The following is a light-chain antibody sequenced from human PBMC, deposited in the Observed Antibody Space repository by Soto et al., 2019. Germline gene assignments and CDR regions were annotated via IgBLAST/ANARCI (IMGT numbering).Light chain of an antibody. CDR3: AAWDDSLSGL. V-gene: IGLV1-47*01. J-gene: IGLJ3*02. Sequence: QSVLTQPPSASGTPGQRVTISCSGRSSNIGSNYVYWYQQLPGTAPKLLIYRNNQRPSGVPDRFSGSKSGTSASLAISGLRSEDEADYYCAAWDDSLSGLFGGGTKVTVL. CDR2: RNN. CDR1: SSNIGSNY.